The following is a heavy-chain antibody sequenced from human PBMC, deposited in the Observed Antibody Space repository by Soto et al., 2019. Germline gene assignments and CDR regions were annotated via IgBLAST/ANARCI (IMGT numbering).Heavy chain of an antibody. CDR1: GFTFNDFE. CDR2: IDGSGATK. CDR3: WRGFGRLNY. J-gene: IGHJ4*02. V-gene: IGHV3-48*03. D-gene: IGHD3-10*01. Sequence: EVQLLESGGGLVQPGGSLRLSCGVSGFTFNDFEMNWVRQAPGKGPEWLAYIDGSGATKKYADSVRGRFTISRDNPNNSLFLPMSSLRAADTAIYYCWRGFGRLNYWGQGTLVAVSS.